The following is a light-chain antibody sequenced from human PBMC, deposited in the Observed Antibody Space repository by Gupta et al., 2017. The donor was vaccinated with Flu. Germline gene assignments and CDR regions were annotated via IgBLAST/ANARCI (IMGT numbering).Light chain of an antibody. CDR2: AAS. V-gene: IGKV1-12*01. Sequence: DIHMTQSPSSVSASVGDRVTITCRASQGINSWLAWYQQKPGKAPNLLIHAASSLQSGVPSRFSGSGSGTDFTLTISSLQSEDFATYYCLQGDSFPWTFGQGTRVEIK. CDR3: LQGDSFPWT. J-gene: IGKJ1*01. CDR1: QGINSW.